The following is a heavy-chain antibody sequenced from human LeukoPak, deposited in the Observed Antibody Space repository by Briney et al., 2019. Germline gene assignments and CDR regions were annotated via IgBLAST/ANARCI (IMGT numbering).Heavy chain of an antibody. V-gene: IGHV3-30*03. D-gene: IGHD2/OR15-2a*01. CDR2: ISHDGLKT. J-gene: IGHJ4*02. CDR3: AMSPGDHGEYGLAY. Sequence: PGGSLRLSCAGSGFTFSGYVMHWVRHAPGKGLEWVAVISHDGLKTNSADSVKGRFTISRDNSKSTLNLQTNSLRAEDTAVYYCAMSPGDHGEYGLAYWGKGTLVTVSS. CDR1: GFTFSGYV.